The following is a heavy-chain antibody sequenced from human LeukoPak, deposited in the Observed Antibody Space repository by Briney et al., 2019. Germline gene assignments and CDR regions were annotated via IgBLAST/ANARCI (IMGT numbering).Heavy chain of an antibody. V-gene: IGHV3-21*01. J-gene: IGHJ4*02. CDR1: GFTVSDYS. Sequence: GGSLRPSCAASGFTVSDYSMNWVRQAPGKGLEWVSTIGSSSSYIYYADSVKGRFTISRDNAKNSLYLQMNSLRAEDTAVYYCAASTKHPAICEYWGRGTLVTVSS. CDR3: AASTKHPAICEY. D-gene: IGHD5-18*01. CDR2: IGSSSSYI.